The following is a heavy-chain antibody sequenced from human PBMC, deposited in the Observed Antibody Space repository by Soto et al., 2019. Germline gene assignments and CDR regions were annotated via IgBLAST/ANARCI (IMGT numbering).Heavy chain of an antibody. CDR2: ISSSSSYI. CDR3: ARREDYGDYIYY. J-gene: IGHJ4*02. D-gene: IGHD4-17*01. Sequence: GGSLRLSCAASGFTFSSYSMNWVRQAPGKGLEWVSSISSSSSYIYYADSVKGRFTISRDNAKNSLYLQMNSLRAEDTAVYYCARREDYGDYIYYWGQGTLVTVSS. V-gene: IGHV3-21*01. CDR1: GFTFSSYS.